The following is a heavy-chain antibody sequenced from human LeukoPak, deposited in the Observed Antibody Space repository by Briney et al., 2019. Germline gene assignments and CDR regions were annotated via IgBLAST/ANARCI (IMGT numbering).Heavy chain of an antibody. CDR3: AREASGSYYNYFDY. CDR1: GFTFDDYA. V-gene: IGHV3-9*01. CDR2: ISWNSGSI. Sequence: GGSLRLSCAASGFTFDDYAMHWVRQAPGKGLEWVSGISWNSGSIGYADSVKGRFTISRDNAKNSLCLQMNSLRAEDTALYYCAREASGSYYNYFDYWGQGTLVTVSS. J-gene: IGHJ4*02. D-gene: IGHD1-26*01.